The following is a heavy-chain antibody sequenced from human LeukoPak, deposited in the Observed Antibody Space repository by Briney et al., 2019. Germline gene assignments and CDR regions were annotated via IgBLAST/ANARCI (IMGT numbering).Heavy chain of an antibody. Sequence: GGPLRLSCAASGFTFSNYAMSWVRQAPGKGLEWVSTISGRGDGTFYADSVKGRFTISRDNSKNTLYLQMNSLRAEDTAVYYCAKWNSGWSIDYWGQGTLVTVSS. CDR3: AKWNSGWSIDY. CDR2: ISGRGDGT. J-gene: IGHJ4*02. D-gene: IGHD6-19*01. V-gene: IGHV3-23*01. CDR1: GFTFSNYA.